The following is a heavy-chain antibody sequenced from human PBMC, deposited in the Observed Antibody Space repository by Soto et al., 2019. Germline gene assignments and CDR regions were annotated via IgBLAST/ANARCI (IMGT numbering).Heavy chain of an antibody. CDR3: ATPSGWYSAPLDY. D-gene: IGHD6-19*01. V-gene: IGHV4-39*01. CDR1: GGSISSSSYY. Sequence: QLQLQESGPGLVKPSETLSLTCTVSGGSISSSSYYWGWIRQPPGKGLEWIGRLYYSGSTYYNPSLKRRVTISVDTSKNPFSLKLSSVTAADTAVYYCATPSGWYSAPLDYWGQGTLVTVSS. CDR2: LYYSGST. J-gene: IGHJ4*02.